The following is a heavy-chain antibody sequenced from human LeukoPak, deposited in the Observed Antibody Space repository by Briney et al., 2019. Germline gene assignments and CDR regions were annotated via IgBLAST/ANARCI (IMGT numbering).Heavy chain of an antibody. J-gene: IGHJ6*03. CDR3: ARSGREVVVPAAGDYYYYYYMDV. D-gene: IGHD2-2*01. Sequence: SVKVSCKASGGTFSSYAISWVRQAPGQGLEWMGGIIPIFGTANYAQKFQGRVTMTRNTSISTAYMELSSLRSEDTAVYYCARSGREVVVPAAGDYYYYYYMDVWGKGTTVTISS. V-gene: IGHV1-69*05. CDR2: IIPIFGTA. CDR1: GGTFSSYA.